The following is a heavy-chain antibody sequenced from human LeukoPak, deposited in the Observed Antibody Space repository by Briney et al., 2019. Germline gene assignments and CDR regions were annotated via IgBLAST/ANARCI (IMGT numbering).Heavy chain of an antibody. CDR2: ISSSSSYI. J-gene: IGHJ4*02. V-gene: IGHV3-21*01. Sequence: GGSLRLSCAASGXTFSSYSVNWVRQAPGKGLEWVSSISSSSSYIYYADSLKGRFTISCDNAKKSLYLQMQSLMAEATAVDYCARPDTAMVRGYYFDYWGQGTLVTVSS. CDR3: ARPDTAMVRGYYFDY. D-gene: IGHD5-18*01. CDR1: GXTFSSYS.